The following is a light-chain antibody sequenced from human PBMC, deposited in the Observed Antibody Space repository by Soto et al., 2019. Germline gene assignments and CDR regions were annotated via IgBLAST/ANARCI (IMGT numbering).Light chain of an antibody. CDR3: QHYDNSPPSVT. V-gene: IGKV3-20*01. J-gene: IGKJ3*01. CDR2: GAS. CDR1: QSVSSDY. Sequence: EIVLTQSPDTPSLSPGERATLSCRASQSVSSDYLVWYQQKPGQAPRLLSYGASRRATGIPDRFSGSGSGTDFILTISRLEPEDFAVYYCQHYDNSPPSVTFGPGTKVDIK.